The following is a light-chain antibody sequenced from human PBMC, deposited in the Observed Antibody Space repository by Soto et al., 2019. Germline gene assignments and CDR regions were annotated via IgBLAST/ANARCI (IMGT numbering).Light chain of an antibody. CDR1: TSNFGSNS. V-gene: IGLV1-44*01. CDR3: AAWDDSVKGVL. J-gene: IGLJ2*01. CDR2: GNN. Sequence: QSVLTQSPSASGTPGQRVTISCSGGTSNFGSNSVNWYQQLPGTSPKVVMYGNNQRPSGVPDRFSGSKSGTSASLAISGLHSDDEADYYCAAWDDSVKGVLFGGGTKLTVL.